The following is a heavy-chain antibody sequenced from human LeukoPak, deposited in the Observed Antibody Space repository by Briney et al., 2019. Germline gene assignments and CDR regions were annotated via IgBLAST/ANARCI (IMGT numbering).Heavy chain of an antibody. CDR2: IKQDGSEK. V-gene: IGHV3-7*01. D-gene: IGHD3-16*02. Sequence: PGVSLRLSCAASGFTFCSYWMSWVRQAPGKGRVWVTNIKQDGSEKYYVDSVKGRFTISRDNAKNSLYLQMNSLRAEDTAVYYCARSVSLWTYYFDYWGQGTLVTVSS. CDR1: GFTFCSYW. J-gene: IGHJ4*02. CDR3: ARSVSLWTYYFDY.